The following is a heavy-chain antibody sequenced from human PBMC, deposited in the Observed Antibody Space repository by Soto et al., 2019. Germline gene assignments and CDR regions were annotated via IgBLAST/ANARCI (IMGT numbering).Heavy chain of an antibody. CDR3: ARGMGRDAFDI. J-gene: IGHJ3*02. CDR2: IWYDGSNK. CDR1: GFTFSSYG. V-gene: IGHV3-33*01. D-gene: IGHD1-26*01. Sequence: GGSLRLSCAASGFTFSSYGMHWVRQAPGKGLEWVAVIWYDGSNKYYADSVKGRFTISRDNSKNTLYLQMNSLRAEDTAVYYCARGMGRDAFDIWGQGTMVTVSS.